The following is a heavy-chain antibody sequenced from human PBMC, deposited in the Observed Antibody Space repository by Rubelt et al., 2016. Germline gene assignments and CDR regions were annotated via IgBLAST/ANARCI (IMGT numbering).Heavy chain of an antibody. D-gene: IGHD5-12*01. V-gene: IGHV4-38-2*02. CDR2: IYHSGST. Sequence: QLQLQESGPGLVEPSETLSLTCTVSGYSISSGYYWGWIRQPPGKGLEWIGSIYHSGSTYYNQSLKSRATIYLETSKNHFSLKLRYVTAADTAVYFCAGQVTTILAGWFDPWGQGTLVTVSS. J-gene: IGHJ5*02. CDR1: GYSISSGYY. CDR3: AGQVTTILAGWFDP.